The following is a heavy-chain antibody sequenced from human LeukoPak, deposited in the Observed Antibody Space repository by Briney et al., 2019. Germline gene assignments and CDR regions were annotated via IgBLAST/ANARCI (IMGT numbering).Heavy chain of an antibody. J-gene: IGHJ5*02. D-gene: IGHD2-15*01. CDR3: VTPTREKTVAAVYLS. Sequence: VRVSCKASGYTLTDYYMHWVRQAPGKGLEWMGRADPEDGEAIYVAKFQGRVTITADTSIDTVYMELSSLRSEDTAVYYCVTPTREKTVAAVYLSWGQGTQVTVSS. CDR1: GYTLTDYY. V-gene: IGHV1-69-2*01. CDR2: ADPEDGEA.